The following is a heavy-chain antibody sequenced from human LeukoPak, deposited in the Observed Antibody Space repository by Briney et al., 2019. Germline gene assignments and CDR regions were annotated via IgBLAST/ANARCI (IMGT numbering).Heavy chain of an antibody. D-gene: IGHD3-22*01. V-gene: IGHV4-34*01. CDR1: GGSFSGYY. CDR3: ASPTLRYYYDSSGSNDAFDI. Sequence: SETLSLTCAVYGGSFSGYYWSWIRQPPGKGLEWIGEINHSGSTNYNPSLKSRVTISVDTSKNQFSLKLSSVTAADTAVYYCASPTLRYYYDSSGSNDAFDIWGQGTMVTVSS. J-gene: IGHJ3*02. CDR2: INHSGST.